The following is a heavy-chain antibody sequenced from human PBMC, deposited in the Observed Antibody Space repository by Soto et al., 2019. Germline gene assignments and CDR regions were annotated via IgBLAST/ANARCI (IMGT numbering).Heavy chain of an antibody. J-gene: IGHJ4*02. CDR1: GFTVSRNY. CDR3: ASLAGTTIGPSAVDY. CDR2: IYSGGTT. V-gene: IGHV3-53*01. Sequence: EVQLVESGGGLIQPGGSLRLSCAASGFTVSRNYMSWVRQAPGKGLEWVSVIYSGGTTYYADSVKGRFTISRDISKNTLYLQMNSLRAEDTAVYYCASLAGTTIGPSAVDYWGQGTLVTVSS. D-gene: IGHD5-12*01.